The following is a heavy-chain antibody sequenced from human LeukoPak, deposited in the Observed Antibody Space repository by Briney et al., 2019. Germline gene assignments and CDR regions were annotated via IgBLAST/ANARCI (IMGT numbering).Heavy chain of an antibody. J-gene: IGHJ4*02. D-gene: IGHD3-10*01. Sequence: GGSLRLSCAASGFTFSGYAMHWVRQAPGKGLEWVAVISYDGSNEYYADSVKGRFTISRDNSKNTLYLQMNSLSVEDTTVYYCARVGYYASGPFSYFDYWGQGTLVTVSS. CDR1: GFTFSGYA. CDR3: ARVGYYASGPFSYFDY. V-gene: IGHV3-30-3*01. CDR2: ISYDGSNE.